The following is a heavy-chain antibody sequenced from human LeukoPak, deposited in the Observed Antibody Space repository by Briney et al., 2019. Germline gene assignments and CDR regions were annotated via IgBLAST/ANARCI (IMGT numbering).Heavy chain of an antibody. CDR1: GFTFSSYG. Sequence: GGSLRLSCAASGFTFSSYGMHWVRQAPGKGLEWVAFIRYDGSNKYYADSVKGRFTISRDNSKNTLYLQMNSLKTEDTAVYYCTTDVHYDYVWGSYRQTDYWGQGTLVTVSS. D-gene: IGHD3-16*02. J-gene: IGHJ4*02. CDR2: IRYDGSNK. CDR3: TTDVHYDYVWGSYRQTDY. V-gene: IGHV3-30*02.